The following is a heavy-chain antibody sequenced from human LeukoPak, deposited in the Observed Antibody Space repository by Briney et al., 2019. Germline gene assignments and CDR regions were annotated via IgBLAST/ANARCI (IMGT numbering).Heavy chain of an antibody. Sequence: ASVKVSCKASGGTFSSDAISWVRQAPGQGLEWMGGIIPIFGTANYAQKFQGRVTITADESTSTAYMELSSLRSEDTAVYYCARARHYDYIWGSYRYFDYWGQGTLVTVSS. J-gene: IGHJ4*02. CDR2: IIPIFGTA. CDR3: ARARHYDYIWGSYRYFDY. V-gene: IGHV1-69*13. CDR1: GGTFSSDA. D-gene: IGHD3-16*02.